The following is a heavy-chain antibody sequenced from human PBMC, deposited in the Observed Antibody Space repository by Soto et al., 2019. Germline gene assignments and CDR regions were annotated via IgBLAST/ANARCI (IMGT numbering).Heavy chain of an antibody. D-gene: IGHD3-9*01. CDR2: IIPIFGTA. Sequence: QVQLVQSGAEVKKPGSSVKVSCKASGGTFSSYAISWVRQAPGQGLEWMGGIIPIFGTANYAQKFQGRVTITADESTSTACIELSSLRSEDRAVYYCARNYDCGGGGYFYYWGQGTLVTVSS. V-gene: IGHV1-69*01. CDR1: GGTFSSYA. J-gene: IGHJ4*02. CDR3: ARNYDCGGGGYFYY.